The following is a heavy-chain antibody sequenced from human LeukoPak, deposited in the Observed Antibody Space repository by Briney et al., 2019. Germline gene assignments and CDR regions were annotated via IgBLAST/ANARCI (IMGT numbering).Heavy chain of an antibody. V-gene: IGHV3-66*01. D-gene: IGHD5-24*01. CDR2: IYSGGST. J-gene: IGHJ3*02. CDR3: ARDRRWLQLHDAFDI. CDR1: GFTVSSNY. Sequence: PGGSLRLSCAASGFTVSSNYMSWVRQAPGKGLEWVSVIYSGGSTYYADSVKGRFTISRDNSKNTLYLQMNSLRAEDTAVYYCARDRRWLQLHDAFDIWGQGTMVTVSS.